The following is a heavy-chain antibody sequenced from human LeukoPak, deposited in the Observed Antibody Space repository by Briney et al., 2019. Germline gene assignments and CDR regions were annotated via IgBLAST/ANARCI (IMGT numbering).Heavy chain of an antibody. V-gene: IGHV3-23*01. CDR3: AAPPYDFWSGYYAGESDY. CDR2: ISGSGGST. D-gene: IGHD3-3*01. Sequence: GGSLRLSCAASGFTFSSYAMSWVRQAPGKGLEWVSAISGSGGSTYYADSVKGRFTISRDNSKNTLYLQMNSLRAEDTAVYYCAAPPYDFWSGYYAGESDYWGQGTLVTVSS. J-gene: IGHJ4*02. CDR1: GFTFSSYA.